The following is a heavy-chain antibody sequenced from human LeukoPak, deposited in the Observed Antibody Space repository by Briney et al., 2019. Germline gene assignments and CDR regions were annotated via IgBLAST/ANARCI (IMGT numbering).Heavy chain of an antibody. D-gene: IGHD6-19*01. V-gene: IGHV1-8*01. CDR1: GYTFTSFD. Sequence: ASVKVYCKTSGYTFTSFDIHWVRQATGQGLEWMGWKKPNDGNRGFAQKFQGRLTMTSDTSLVTAYMELTSLTSDDTAVYYCARGDSVAGTSNYFDSRGQGTLVTVSS. CDR3: ARGDSVAGTSNYFDS. J-gene: IGHJ5*01. CDR2: KKPNDGNR.